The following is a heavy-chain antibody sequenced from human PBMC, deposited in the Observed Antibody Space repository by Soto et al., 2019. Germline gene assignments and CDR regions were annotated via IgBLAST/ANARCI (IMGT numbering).Heavy chain of an antibody. V-gene: IGHV1-8*01. J-gene: IGHJ6*02. CDR1: GYTFTSYD. CDR3: ARGGVPAAMGYYYHYGMDV. D-gene: IGHD2-2*01. CDR2: MNPNSGNT. Sequence: GASVKVSCKASGYTFTSYDINWVRRATGQGLEWMGWMNPNSGNTGYAQKFQGRVTMTRNTSISTAYMELSSLRSEDTAVYYCARGGVPAAMGYYYHYGMDVWGQGTTVTVSS.